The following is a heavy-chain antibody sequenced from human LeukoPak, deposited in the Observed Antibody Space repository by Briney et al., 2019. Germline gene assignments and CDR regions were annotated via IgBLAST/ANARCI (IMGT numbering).Heavy chain of an antibody. D-gene: IGHD2-21*02. J-gene: IGHJ3*02. V-gene: IGHV4-39*01. CDR2: IYYSGST. CDR1: GGSISSSSYY. Sequence: SETLSLTCTVSGGSISSSSYYWGWIRQPPGKGLEWIGSIYYSGSTYYNPSLKSRVTISVDTSKNQFSLKLSSVTAADTAVYYCARHTPPGDAYFSAFDIWGQGTMVTVSS. CDR3: ARHTPPGDAYFSAFDI.